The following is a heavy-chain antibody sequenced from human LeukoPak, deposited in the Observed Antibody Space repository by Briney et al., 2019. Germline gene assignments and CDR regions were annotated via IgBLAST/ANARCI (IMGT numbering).Heavy chain of an antibody. CDR1: GYTFTGYY. J-gene: IGHJ4*02. D-gene: IGHD5-18*01. CDR2: INPNSGGT. Sequence: ASVKVSCKASGYTFTGYYMHWVRQAPGQGLEWVGWINPNSGGTNYAQKFQDRVTMTRDTSISTAYMELSRLRSDDTAVYYCARDSGSYTYGSYYFDYWGQGTLVTVSS. V-gene: IGHV1-2*02. CDR3: ARDSGSYTYGSYYFDY.